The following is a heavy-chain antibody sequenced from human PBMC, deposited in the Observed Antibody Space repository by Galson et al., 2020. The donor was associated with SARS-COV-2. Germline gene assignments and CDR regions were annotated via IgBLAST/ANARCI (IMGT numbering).Heavy chain of an antibody. J-gene: IGHJ4*02. CDR2: IYYSGTT. Sequence: SETLSLTCTVSGYSINSGYYWGWIRQPPGKWLEWIGSIYYSGTTYYNPSLKSRVTILVDTSKNQFSLKLSSVTAADTAVYYCARVGGSGGYYLDCWGQGTLVTVSS. CDR1: GYSINSGYY. V-gene: IGHV4-38-2*02. CDR3: ARVGGSGGYYLDC. D-gene: IGHD2-15*01.